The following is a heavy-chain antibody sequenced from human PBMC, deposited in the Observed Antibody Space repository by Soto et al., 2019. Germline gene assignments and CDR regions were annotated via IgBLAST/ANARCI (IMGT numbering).Heavy chain of an antibody. D-gene: IGHD3-9*01. CDR3: ARPQVLRYFDWLPKNYYYYYGMDV. CDR1: GGSISSYY. V-gene: IGHV4-59*12. J-gene: IGHJ6*02. CDR2: FYYSGST. Sequence: SETLSLTCTVSGGSISSYYWSWIRQPPGKGLEWIGYFYYSGSTYYNPSLKCRVTISVDRSKNQFSLKLSSVTAADTAVYYCARPQVLRYFDWLPKNYYYYYGMDVWGQGTTVTVSS.